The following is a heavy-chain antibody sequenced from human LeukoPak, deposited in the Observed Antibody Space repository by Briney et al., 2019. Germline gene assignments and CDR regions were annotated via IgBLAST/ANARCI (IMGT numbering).Heavy chain of an antibody. CDR2: INWNGDDT. V-gene: IGHV3-20*04. Sequence: GGSLRLSCAASGFTFDSYGMSWVRQAPGKGLEWVSGINWNGDDTTYADSVKGRFTISRDNAKNSLYLQINSLRAEDTALYYCVRTISITMVRGDAFDIWGQGTMVTVSS. CDR3: VRTISITMVRGDAFDI. J-gene: IGHJ3*02. CDR1: GFTFDSYG. D-gene: IGHD3-10*01.